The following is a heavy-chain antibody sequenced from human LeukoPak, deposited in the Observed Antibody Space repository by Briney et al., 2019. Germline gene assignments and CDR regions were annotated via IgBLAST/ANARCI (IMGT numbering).Heavy chain of an antibody. D-gene: IGHD1-26*01. Sequence: GGSLRLSCAVSGFTFTNYGMLWVRQAPGKGLEWVAFIRYDGSHNYYTDSVKGRFTISRDISKNTLFLQMNSLRPEDTAVYYCAKDKGGARIYFDSWGQGTLVTVSS. J-gene: IGHJ4*02. V-gene: IGHV3-30*02. CDR2: IRYDGSHN. CDR1: GFTFTNYG. CDR3: AKDKGGARIYFDS.